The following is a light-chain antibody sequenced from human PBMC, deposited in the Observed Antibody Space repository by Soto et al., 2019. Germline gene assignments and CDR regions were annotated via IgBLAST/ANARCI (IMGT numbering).Light chain of an antibody. CDR1: QDISNY. V-gene: IGKV1-33*01. J-gene: IGKJ3*01. Sequence: DTQMTQSPSSLSASVGDRVTITCQASQDISNYLNWYQQKPGKAPKLLIYDASNLESGVPSRFSGSGSGTDFTFTISSLQPEDIATYYCQQYDNLPRFTFGPGTKVDI. CDR3: QQYDNLPRFT. CDR2: DAS.